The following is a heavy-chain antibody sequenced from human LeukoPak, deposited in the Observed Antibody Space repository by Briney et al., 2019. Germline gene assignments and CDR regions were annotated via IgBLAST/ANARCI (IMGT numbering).Heavy chain of an antibody. CDR2: ITGSGAFT. CDR1: GFTFITYS. J-gene: IGHJ4*02. Sequence: GGSLRLSCAASGFTFITYSMTWVRQAPGRGLEWVSAITGSGAFTDYADSVKGRFIISRDNPKNTLHLQMNSLRAEDTAVYYCAKRSAESSGYFDYWGQGTLVTVSS. D-gene: IGHD6-19*01. CDR3: AKRSAESSGYFDY. V-gene: IGHV3-23*01.